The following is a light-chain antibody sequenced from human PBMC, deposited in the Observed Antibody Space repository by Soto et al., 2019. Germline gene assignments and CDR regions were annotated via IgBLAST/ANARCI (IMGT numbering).Light chain of an antibody. Sequence: QSALTQPASLSGSPGQSITISCTGTSSDIGAYDYVSWFQQHPGKAPKLMISEVNNRPSGVSNRFSGSKSGNTAYLTISGLQVEDEADYYCSSYTTRTTLYVFGTGTKVTVL. CDR3: SSYTTRTTLYV. V-gene: IGLV2-14*01. J-gene: IGLJ1*01. CDR1: SSDIGAYDY. CDR2: EVN.